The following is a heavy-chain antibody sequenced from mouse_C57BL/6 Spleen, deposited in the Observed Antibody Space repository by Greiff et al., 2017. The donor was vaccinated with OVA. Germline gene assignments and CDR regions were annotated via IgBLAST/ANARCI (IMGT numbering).Heavy chain of an antibody. Sequence: QVQLKQSGAELVKPGASVKMSCKASGYTFTSYWITWVKQRPGQGLEWIGDIYPGSGSTNYNEKFKSKATLTVDTSSSTAYMQLSSLTSEDSAVYYCAKYYGSSYHYWYFDVWGTGTTVTVSS. CDR3: AKYYGSSYHYWYFDV. J-gene: IGHJ1*03. CDR2: IYPGSGST. CDR1: GYTFTSYW. D-gene: IGHD1-1*01. V-gene: IGHV1-55*01.